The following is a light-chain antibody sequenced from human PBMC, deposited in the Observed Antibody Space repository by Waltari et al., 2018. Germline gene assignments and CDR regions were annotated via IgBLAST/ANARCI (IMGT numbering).Light chain of an antibody. Sequence: EVVMTQSPATLSVFPGESATLSCRASQTVSRNLAWYQQRPGQAPRLLIFDASTRAPSVPARFSGSGSGTEFTLTIRSLQSEDSAVYYCQQYNRWPPITFGQGTRLEIK. J-gene: IGKJ5*01. CDR2: DAS. V-gene: IGKV3-15*01. CDR3: QQYNRWPPIT. CDR1: QTVSRN.